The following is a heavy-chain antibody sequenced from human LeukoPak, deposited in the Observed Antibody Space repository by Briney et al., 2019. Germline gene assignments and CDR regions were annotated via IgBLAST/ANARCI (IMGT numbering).Heavy chain of an antibody. Sequence: SETLSLTCTVSGYSISSGYYWGWIRPPPGKGLEWIGSIYHSGSTYYNPSLKSRVTISVDTSKNQFSLKLSSVTAADTAVYYCARGRFYSRSLNWFDPWGQGTLVTVSS. J-gene: IGHJ5*02. CDR2: IYHSGST. CDR1: GYSISSGYY. V-gene: IGHV4-38-2*02. CDR3: ARGRFYSRSLNWFDP. D-gene: IGHD6-13*01.